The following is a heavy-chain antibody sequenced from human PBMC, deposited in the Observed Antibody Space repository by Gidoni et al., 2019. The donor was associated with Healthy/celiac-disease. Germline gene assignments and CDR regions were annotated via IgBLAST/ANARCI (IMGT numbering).Heavy chain of an antibody. CDR3: ARGERYQPIVATTFDI. J-gene: IGHJ3*02. CDR1: GVTFRSYA. Sequence: EVQLVESGGGLVQPGGSLRLSCAASGVTFRSYAMHWVRQAPGKGLEYVSVISSNGGSTYYANSVKGRFTISRDNSKNTLYLQMGSLRAEDMAVYYCARGERYQPIVATTFDIWGQGTMVTVSS. D-gene: IGHD5-12*01. CDR2: ISSNGGST. V-gene: IGHV3-64*01.